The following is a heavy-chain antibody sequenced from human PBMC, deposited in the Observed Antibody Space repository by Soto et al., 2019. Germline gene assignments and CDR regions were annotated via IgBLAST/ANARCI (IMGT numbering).Heavy chain of an antibody. V-gene: IGHV3-48*02. CDR3: ARDNGIAGSFDP. CDR2: ISISGTAI. Sequence: QSGGSLRLSCAASGFTFRSYSMNWVRQAPGKGLEWVSYISISGTAIYYADSVKGRFTISRDDAKNSLYLQMNSLRDEDTSVYYCARDNGIAGSFDPWGQGAQVTVSS. J-gene: IGHJ5*02. CDR1: GFTFRSYS. D-gene: IGHD6-13*01.